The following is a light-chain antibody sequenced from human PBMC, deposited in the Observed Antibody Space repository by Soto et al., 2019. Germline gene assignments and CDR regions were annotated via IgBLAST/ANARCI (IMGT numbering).Light chain of an antibody. Sequence: EIVITQSPATLSVSPGERATLSCRASQSVSSNLAWYQQKPGQAPRLIIYGASTRATGIPARFSGSGSGTEFTLTISSLQSEDFAVYYCQQYNNWPPWTFGQGTKVDIK. CDR3: QQYNNWPPWT. CDR2: GAS. CDR1: QSVSSN. J-gene: IGKJ1*01. V-gene: IGKV3-15*01.